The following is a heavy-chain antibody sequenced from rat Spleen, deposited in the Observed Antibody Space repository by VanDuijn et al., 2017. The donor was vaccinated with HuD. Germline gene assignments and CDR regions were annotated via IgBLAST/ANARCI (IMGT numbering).Heavy chain of an antibody. CDR1: GFTFSDYY. Sequence: EVQLVESDGGLVQPGGSLKLSCAASGFTFSDYYMAWVRQAPTKGLEWVASISHDGRSTYYRDSVKGRLTVSRENAKNILYLQMDSLRSEDTATYYCARQMGITHYYVMDAWGQGASVTVSS. V-gene: IGHV5-7*01. J-gene: IGHJ4*01. CDR2: ISHDGRST. D-gene: IGHD1-9*01. CDR3: ARQMGITHYYVMDA.